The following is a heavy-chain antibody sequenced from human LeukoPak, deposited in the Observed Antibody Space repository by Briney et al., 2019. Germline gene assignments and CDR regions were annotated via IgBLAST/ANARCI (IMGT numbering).Heavy chain of an antibody. CDR3: ARDRPYYFDC. CDR2: IWYDGSNK. J-gene: IGHJ4*02. V-gene: IGHV3-33*01. CDR1: GFTFSTYG. Sequence: GGSLRLSCAASGFTFSTYGMHWVRQAPGKGVEWVAVIWYDGSNKYYADSVKGRFTISRDNSKNTLYLQMNSLRAEDTAVYYCARDRPYYFDCWGQGTLVTVSS.